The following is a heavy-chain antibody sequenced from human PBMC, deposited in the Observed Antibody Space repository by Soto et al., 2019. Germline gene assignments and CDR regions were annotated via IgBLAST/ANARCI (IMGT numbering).Heavy chain of an antibody. J-gene: IGHJ2*01. CDR2: INHSGST. D-gene: IGHD5-18*01. V-gene: IGHV4-34*01. CDR3: ARGGKYGYGPRYDWYFDL. Sequence: QVQLQQWGAGLLKPSETLSLTCAVYGGSFSGYYWSWIRQPPGKGLEWIGEINHSGSTNYNPSLKGPITISVDTSKNQFSLKLSSVTAADTAVYYCARGGKYGYGPRYDWYFDLWGRGTLVTVSS. CDR1: GGSFSGYY.